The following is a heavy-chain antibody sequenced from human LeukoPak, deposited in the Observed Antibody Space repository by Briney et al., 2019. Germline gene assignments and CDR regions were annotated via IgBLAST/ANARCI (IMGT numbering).Heavy chain of an antibody. Sequence: ASVKVSCKASGYTFTGYYMHWVRQAPGQGLEWMRWINPNSGGTNYAQKFQGRVTMTRDTSISTAYMELSRLRSDDTAVYYCARGRLLRYFDWLLTANWFDPWGQGTLVTVSS. CDR3: ARGRLLRYFDWLLTANWFDP. CDR2: INPNSGGT. V-gene: IGHV1-2*02. CDR1: GYTFTGYY. J-gene: IGHJ5*02. D-gene: IGHD3-9*01.